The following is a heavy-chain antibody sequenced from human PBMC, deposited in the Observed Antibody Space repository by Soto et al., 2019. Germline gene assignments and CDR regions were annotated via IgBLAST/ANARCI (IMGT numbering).Heavy chain of an antibody. CDR3: ARHRRETGTYAQPLDS. D-gene: IGHD1-1*01. Sequence: SETLSLTCTVSGGSDSSSTFYWGWVRQPPGKGLEWIGSISYGGSTYYIPSLKSRVTMSVDTSTNQLSLNLNSVTAADTALYFCARHRRETGTYAQPLDSWGQGTLVTVSS. CDR1: GGSDSSSTFY. J-gene: IGHJ4*02. V-gene: IGHV4-39*01. CDR2: ISYGGST.